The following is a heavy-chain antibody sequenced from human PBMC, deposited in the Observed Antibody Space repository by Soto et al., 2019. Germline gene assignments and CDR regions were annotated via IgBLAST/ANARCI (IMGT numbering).Heavy chain of an antibody. Sequence: EVQLLESGGGLVQPGGSLRLSCAASGFTFSSYAMRWVRQAPGKGLEWVSSIIGSGGSTSYADSVKGRFTLSRDNSKNTLYLQMNSLRAEDTAVYYCARRGSGSYYDYWGQGTLVTVSS. D-gene: IGHD1-26*01. V-gene: IGHV3-23*01. CDR2: IIGSGGST. CDR3: ARRGSGSYYDY. J-gene: IGHJ4*02. CDR1: GFTFSSYA.